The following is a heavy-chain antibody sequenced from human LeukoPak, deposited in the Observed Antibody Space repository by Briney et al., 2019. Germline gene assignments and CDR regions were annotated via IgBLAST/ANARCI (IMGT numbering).Heavy chain of an antibody. CDR3: ARGLDCRSTSCYLDN. CDR2: IKQDGSEK. Sequence: GGSLRLSCAASGFTFTKYWMTWVRQAPGKGREWVANIKQDGSEKFYVDSVKGRFTISRDNAKNSLDLQINSLGAEDTAVYYCARGLDCRSTSCYLDNWGQGTLVTVSS. V-gene: IGHV3-7*01. J-gene: IGHJ4*02. CDR1: GFTFTKYW. D-gene: IGHD2-2*01.